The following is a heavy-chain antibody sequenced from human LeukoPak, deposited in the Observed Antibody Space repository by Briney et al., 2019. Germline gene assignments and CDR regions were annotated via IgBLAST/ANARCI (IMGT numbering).Heavy chain of an antibody. D-gene: IGHD4-23*01. CDR1: GYTFTSYG. CDR3: AIAPGYGGNSDFDY. Sequence: GASVKVSCKASGYTFTSYGISWVRQAPGQGLEWMGWISAYNGNTNYAQKLQGRVTMTTDTSTSTAYMELRSLRSDDTAVYYCAIAPGYGGNSDFDYWGQGTLVTVSS. V-gene: IGHV1-18*01. J-gene: IGHJ4*02. CDR2: ISAYNGNT.